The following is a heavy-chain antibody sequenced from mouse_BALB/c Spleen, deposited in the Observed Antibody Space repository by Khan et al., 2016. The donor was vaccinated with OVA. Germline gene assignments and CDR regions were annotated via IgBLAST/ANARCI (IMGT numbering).Heavy chain of an antibody. D-gene: IGHD1-1*02. CDR3: AGGMALLWYPDEFDY. CDR1: GFSITTDYA. V-gene: IGHV3-2*02. Sequence: EVQLQELGPGLLKPSQSLSLTCTVTGFSITTDYAWNWLRHFPGNKLEWVAYISYSGSTTYPPSLRSRISITRDKSTNHLFLPLNSVTTEDTATKFCAGGMALLWYPDEFDYWGQGTTLTVSS. J-gene: IGHJ2*01. CDR2: ISYSGST.